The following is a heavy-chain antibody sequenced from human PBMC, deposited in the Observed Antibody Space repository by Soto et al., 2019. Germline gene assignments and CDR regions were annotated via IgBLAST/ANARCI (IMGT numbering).Heavy chain of an antibody. CDR2: TYYRSKWYY. CDR3: TRGEQYSGRIFDF. V-gene: IGHV6-1*01. D-gene: IGHD1-26*01. Sequence: SQTLSLTCAITGDSVSSNSAGWSWVRQSPSRGLEWLGRTYYRSKWYYEYAVSVRGRITINPDTSKNQYSLQLNSVTPEDTAVYFCTRGEQYSGRIFDFWGQGTLVTVSS. J-gene: IGHJ4*02. CDR1: GDSVSSNSAG.